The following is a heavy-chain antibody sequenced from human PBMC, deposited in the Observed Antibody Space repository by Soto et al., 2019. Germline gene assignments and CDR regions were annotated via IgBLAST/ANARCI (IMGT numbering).Heavy chain of an antibody. J-gene: IGHJ6*02. CDR2: ISAYNGNT. V-gene: IGHV1-18*01. CDR1: GYTFTSYG. D-gene: IGHD2-15*01. Sequence: QVQLVQSGAEVKKPGASVKVSCKASGYTFTSYGISWVRQAPGQGLEGMGWISAYNGNTNYAQKLQGRVTMTTDTSTSTAYMELRSLRSDDTAVYYCARDCSGGSCYAVDYYYYGMDVWGQGTTVTVSS. CDR3: ARDCSGGSCYAVDYYYYGMDV.